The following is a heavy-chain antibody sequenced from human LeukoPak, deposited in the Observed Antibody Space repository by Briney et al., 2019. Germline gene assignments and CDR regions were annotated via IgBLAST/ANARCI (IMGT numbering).Heavy chain of an antibody. D-gene: IGHD1-1*01. CDR1: GGSISSYY. Sequence: SETLSLTCTVSGGSISSYYWSWIRQPPGKGLEWFGYIHDSGTTNYNPSLKSRVAISVDTSKNQFSLKLSSVTAADTAVYYCARVSWFPGTSYYYMDVWGKGTTVTVSS. V-gene: IGHV4-59*01. CDR2: IHDSGTT. CDR3: ARVSWFPGTSYYYMDV. J-gene: IGHJ6*03.